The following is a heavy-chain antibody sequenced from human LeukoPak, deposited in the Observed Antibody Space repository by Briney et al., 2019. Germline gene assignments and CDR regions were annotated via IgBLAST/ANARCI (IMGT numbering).Heavy chain of an antibody. CDR3: AKEGRSLQTY. V-gene: IGHV3-7*03. Sequence: PGGSLRLSCAASGFMFSSNWMSWVRLAPGKGLEWVANIKEDGTETYYVDSVKGRFTISRDHAKNSLYLQMNSLRVEDTAVYYCAKEGRSLQTYWGQGTLVTVSS. CDR2: IKEDGTET. D-gene: IGHD5-24*01. J-gene: IGHJ4*02. CDR1: GFMFSSNW.